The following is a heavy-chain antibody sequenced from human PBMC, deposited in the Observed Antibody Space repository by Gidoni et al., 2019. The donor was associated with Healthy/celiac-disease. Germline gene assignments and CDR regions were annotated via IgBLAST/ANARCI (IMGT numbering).Heavy chain of an antibody. Sequence: QVQLVESGGGVVQPGRSLSLSCAASGFTFNSYAIHWVRQAPGKGLEWVAIISYDGSNKYYADSVKGRFSISRDNSKNTLYLQMSSLRAEDTAVYHCAREPKDGYYLFDYWGQGTLVTVSS. D-gene: IGHD3-22*01. CDR2: ISYDGSNK. CDR3: AREPKDGYYLFDY. CDR1: GFTFNSYA. V-gene: IGHV3-30-3*01. J-gene: IGHJ4*02.